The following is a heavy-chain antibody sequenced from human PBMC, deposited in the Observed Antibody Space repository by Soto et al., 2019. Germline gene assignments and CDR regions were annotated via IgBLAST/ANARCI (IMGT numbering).Heavy chain of an antibody. CDR3: AKALSQFFPFDY. V-gene: IGHV3-23*01. D-gene: IGHD3-3*01. Sequence: PVVYRRISWEVTGFPFSNYAMSWVRQAPGKGLEWVSAISGGGTSTYYSDSVKVRFSISRDNSKNTLYLQMNTLRAEDTAVYYCAKALSQFFPFDYWGQGTLVTVSS. CDR2: ISGGGTST. J-gene: IGHJ4*02. CDR1: GFPFSNYA.